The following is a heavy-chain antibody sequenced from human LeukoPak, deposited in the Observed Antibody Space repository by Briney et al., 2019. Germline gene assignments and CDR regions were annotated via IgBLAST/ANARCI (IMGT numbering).Heavy chain of an antibody. V-gene: IGHV3-21*01. CDR2: ISSSSSYI. CDR1: GFTFSSYS. J-gene: IGHJ6*02. CDR3: ARDVAAVAVNYYYYGMDV. D-gene: IGHD6-19*01. Sequence: GGSLRLSCAASGFTFSSYSMNWVRQAPGKGLEWVSSISSSSSYIYYADSVKGRFTISRDNAKNSLYLQMNSLRAEDTAVYYCARDVAAVAVNYYYYGMDVWGQGTTVTVSS.